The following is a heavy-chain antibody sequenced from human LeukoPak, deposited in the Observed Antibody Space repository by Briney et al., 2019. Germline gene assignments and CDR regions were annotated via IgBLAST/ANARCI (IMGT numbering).Heavy chain of an antibody. CDR3: AKDLKSDTAMAALGGDY. V-gene: IGHV3-21*04. CDR1: GFTFSSYS. J-gene: IGHJ4*02. D-gene: IGHD5-18*01. Sequence: GGSLRLSCAASGFTFSSYSMNWVRQAPGKGLEWVSSISSSSSYIYYADSVKGRFTISRDNSKNTLYLQMNSLRAEDTAVYYCAKDLKSDTAMAALGGDYWGQGTLVTVSS. CDR2: ISSSSSYI.